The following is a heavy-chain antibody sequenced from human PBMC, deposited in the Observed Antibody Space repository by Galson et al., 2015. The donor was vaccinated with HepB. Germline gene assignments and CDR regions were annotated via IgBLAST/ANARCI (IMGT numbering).Heavy chain of an antibody. Sequence: SLRLSCAGSGFIFSNYALSCVRQAPGKGLQWVSGISGDTYGTYYADSVKGRFTISRDNSNNRLYLQMTSVRADDTATYYCAKGRGWYTGFDSWGQGALVTVSS. CDR3: AKGRGWYTGFDS. D-gene: IGHD6-19*01. CDR2: ISGDTYGT. V-gene: IGHV3-23*01. CDR1: GFIFSNYA. J-gene: IGHJ4*02.